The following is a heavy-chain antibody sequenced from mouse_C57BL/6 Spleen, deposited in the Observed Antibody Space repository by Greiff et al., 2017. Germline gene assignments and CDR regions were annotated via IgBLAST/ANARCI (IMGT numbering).Heavy chain of an antibody. CDR3: ARDFDY. J-gene: IGHJ2*01. CDR1: GYTFTSYW. CDR2: IVPADSET. Sequence: VQLQQSGAELVRPGASVKLSCKASGYTFTSYWMPWVKQRPIQGLEWIGNIVPADSETYYNEKFKDKATFTADKSSTTAYMQLSSLTSEDSAVXYCARDFDYWGQGTTVTVSS. V-gene: IGHV1-52*01.